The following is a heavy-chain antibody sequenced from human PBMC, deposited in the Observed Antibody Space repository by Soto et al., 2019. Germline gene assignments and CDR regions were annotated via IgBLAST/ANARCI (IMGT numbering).Heavy chain of an antibody. CDR2: IYYSGST. Sequence: PSETLSLTCTVSGGSISSGGYYWSWTRQHPGKGLEWIGYIYYSGSTYYNPSLKSRVTISVDTSKNQFSLKLSSVTAADTAVYYCARAPDKYCSSTSCSNWFDPWGQGTLVTVSS. CDR1: GGSISSGGYY. D-gene: IGHD2-2*01. V-gene: IGHV4-31*03. CDR3: ARAPDKYCSSTSCSNWFDP. J-gene: IGHJ5*02.